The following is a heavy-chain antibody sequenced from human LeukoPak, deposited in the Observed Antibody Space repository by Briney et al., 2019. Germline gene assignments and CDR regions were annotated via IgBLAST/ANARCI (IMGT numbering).Heavy chain of an antibody. Sequence: GGSLRLSCAASGFTVSSNYMSWVRQAPGKGLEWVSVIYSGGSTYYADSVKGRFTISRDNSKNTLYLQMNSLRAEDTAVYYCARDPLSYDAFDIWGQGTMVTVSS. CDR3: ARDPLSYDAFDI. D-gene: IGHD6-6*01. V-gene: IGHV3-53*01. CDR1: GFTVSSNY. J-gene: IGHJ3*02. CDR2: IYSGGST.